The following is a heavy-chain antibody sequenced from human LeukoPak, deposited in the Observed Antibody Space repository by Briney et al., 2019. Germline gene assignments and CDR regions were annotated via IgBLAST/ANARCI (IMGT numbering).Heavy chain of an antibody. CDR2: ISGSGGTT. V-gene: IGHV3-23*01. Sequence: GGSLRLSCAASGFTFSSYAMSWVRQAPGEGLEWVSAISGSGGTTYYPNSVKGRFTVSRDNSKNTLYLQMNSLRAEDTAVYYCAKDSQVISTYYFDYWGQGTLVTVSS. D-gene: IGHD2-21*01. CDR1: GFTFSSYA. J-gene: IGHJ4*02. CDR3: AKDSQVISTYYFDY.